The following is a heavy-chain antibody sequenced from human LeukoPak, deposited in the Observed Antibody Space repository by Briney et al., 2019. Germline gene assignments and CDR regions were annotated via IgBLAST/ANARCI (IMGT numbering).Heavy chain of an antibody. CDR2: VYYTGST. Sequence: PSETLSLTCTVSGGSISSVAYYWAWVRQPPGKGLEWIGIVYYTGSTYYNPSLKSRLIMFVDTSKNQFSLKLSSVTAADTAVYYCATIETDNSGYHWFDPWGQGTLVTVSS. J-gene: IGHJ5*02. D-gene: IGHD3-22*01. V-gene: IGHV4-39*01. CDR3: ATIETDNSGYHWFDP. CDR1: GGSISSVAYY.